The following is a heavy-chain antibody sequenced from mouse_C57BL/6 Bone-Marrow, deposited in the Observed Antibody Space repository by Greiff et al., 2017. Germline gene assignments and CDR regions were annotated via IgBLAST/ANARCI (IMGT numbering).Heavy chain of an antibody. Sequence: VQLQQPGAELVKPGASVKLSCKASGYTFTSYWMHWVKQRPGQGLEWIGMIHPNSGSTNYNEKFKSKATLTVDKSSSTAYMQLSSLTSEDSAVYYCARSTTAWVFAYWGQGTLVLVSA. CDR3: ARSTTAWVFAY. CDR2: IHPNSGST. D-gene: IGHD1-2*01. CDR1: GYTFTSYW. J-gene: IGHJ3*01. V-gene: IGHV1-64*01.